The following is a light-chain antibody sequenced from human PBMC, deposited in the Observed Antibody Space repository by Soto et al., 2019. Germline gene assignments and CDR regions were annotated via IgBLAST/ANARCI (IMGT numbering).Light chain of an antibody. CDR3: QQYGSSPVA. J-gene: IGKJ1*01. CDR1: QSVSSSY. CDR2: GAS. V-gene: IGKV3-20*01. Sequence: EIVLTQSPGTLSLSPGERATLSCRDSQSVSSSYLAWYQQKPGQAPRLLIYGASSRATGIPDRFSGSGSGTDFTLTISRLEPEDFAVYYCQQYGSSPVAFGQGTKV.